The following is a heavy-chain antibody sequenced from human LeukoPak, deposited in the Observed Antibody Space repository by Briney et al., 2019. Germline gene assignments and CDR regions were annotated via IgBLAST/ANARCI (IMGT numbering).Heavy chain of an antibody. Sequence: GGSLRLSCAASGFTFSDYTMNWVRQAPGKGLEWVSSISPSSSYMYYADSVKGRFTISGDNTKNSLYQQMNSLRAEDTAVYYCARATWDSWGQGALVTVSS. CDR1: GFTFSDYT. D-gene: IGHD2-15*01. CDR2: ISPSSSYM. CDR3: ARATWDS. J-gene: IGHJ4*02. V-gene: IGHV3-21*01.